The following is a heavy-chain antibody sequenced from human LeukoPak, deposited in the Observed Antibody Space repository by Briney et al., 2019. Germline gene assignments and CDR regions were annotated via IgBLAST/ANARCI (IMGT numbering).Heavy chain of an antibody. D-gene: IGHD2-2*01. CDR1: GGSISSGGYY. CDR3: AREPRYCSSTSCYYFGY. J-gene: IGHJ4*02. V-gene: IGHV4-31*03. Sequence: TSETLSLTCTVSGGSISSGGYYWSWIRQHPGKGLEWVGYIFYSGSTCYNPSLKSRITISVDTSKNQFSLKLSSVTAADTAVYYCAREPRYCSSTSCYYFGYWGQGTLVTVSS. CDR2: IFYSGST.